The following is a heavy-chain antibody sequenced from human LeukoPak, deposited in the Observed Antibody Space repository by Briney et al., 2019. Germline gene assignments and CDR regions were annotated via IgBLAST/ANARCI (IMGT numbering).Heavy chain of an antibody. V-gene: IGHV4-39*07. D-gene: IGHD4-11*01. CDR1: GGSLRSSYYY. Sequence: PSETLSLTCTVSGGSLRSSYYYWGWIRQPPGKGLEWIGEIYHSGSTNYNPSLKSRVTISVDKSKNQFSLKLSSVTAADTAVYYCARKEYGDYRRFDPWGQGTLVTVSS. CDR3: ARKEYGDYRRFDP. CDR2: IYHSGST. J-gene: IGHJ5*02.